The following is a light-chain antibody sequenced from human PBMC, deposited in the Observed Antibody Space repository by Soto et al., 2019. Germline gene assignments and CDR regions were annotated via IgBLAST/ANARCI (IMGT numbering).Light chain of an antibody. CDR1: QSVSSTF. Sequence: EIVLTQSPGTLSLSPGDRATLSCRASQSVSSTFLAWYQPKPGQATRVVIYGASTRATGMPDRFSGSGSGTDFTLTISRLEPEDFAVYYCQQYESSRTFGQGTKVEMK. V-gene: IGKV3-20*01. CDR3: QQYESSRT. J-gene: IGKJ1*01. CDR2: GAS.